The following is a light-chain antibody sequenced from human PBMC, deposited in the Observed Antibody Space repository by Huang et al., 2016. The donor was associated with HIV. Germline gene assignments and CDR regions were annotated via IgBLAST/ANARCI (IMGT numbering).Light chain of an antibody. CDR1: QSVRSY. CDR2: AAS. Sequence: DIQMTQSPSSLSASVGDRVTITCRASQSVRSYLNWFQQKPGEAPKLLIYAASPLQRGVPSRFSGSGSGTDFTLIISSLQSEDIATYYCQQTYGTWTFGQGTKVEIK. J-gene: IGKJ1*01. CDR3: QQTYGTWT. V-gene: IGKV1-39*01.